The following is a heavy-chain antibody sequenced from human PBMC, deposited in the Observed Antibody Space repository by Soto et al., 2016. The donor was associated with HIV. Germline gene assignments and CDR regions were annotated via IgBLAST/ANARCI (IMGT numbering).Heavy chain of an antibody. CDR1: GFTFSTYG. CDR2: IWYDGRQK. V-gene: IGHV3-33*08. Sequence: VQLVESGGGVVQPGRSLRLSCAASGFTFSTYGMHWVRQAPGKGLEWVAVIWYDGRQKYYADSVKGRFTISRDNSKNTVYLQIDSLRTEDTATYYCATYSGTYPYWGQGTLVTVSS. D-gene: IGHD1-26*01. CDR3: ATYSGTYPY. J-gene: IGHJ4*02.